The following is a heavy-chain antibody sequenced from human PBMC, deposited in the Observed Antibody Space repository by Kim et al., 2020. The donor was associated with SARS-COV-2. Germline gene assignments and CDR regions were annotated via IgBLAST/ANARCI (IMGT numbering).Heavy chain of an antibody. Sequence: GGSLRLSCAASGFTFSDYYMSWIRQAPGKGLEWVSYISSSSYTNYADSVKGRFTISRDNAKNSLYLQMNSLRAEDTAVYYCARTYYDILTGYPYYYYYGMDVWGQGTTVTVSS. CDR3: ARTYYDILTGYPYYYYYGMDV. J-gene: IGHJ6*02. CDR2: ISSSSYT. CDR1: GFTFSDYY. D-gene: IGHD3-9*01. V-gene: IGHV3-11*06.